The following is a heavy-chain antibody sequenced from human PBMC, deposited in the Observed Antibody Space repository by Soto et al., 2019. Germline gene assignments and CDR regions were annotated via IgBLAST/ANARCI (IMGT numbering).Heavy chain of an antibody. J-gene: IGHJ4*02. D-gene: IGHD2-8*01. Sequence: GGSLRLSCAASGFTFSSYAMHWVRQAPGKGLEWVAVISYDGSNKYYADSVKGRFTIFRDNSKNTLYLQMNSLRAEDTAVYYCARALRAMVYAVTPQPFDYWGQGTLVTVSS. CDR2: ISYDGSNK. CDR3: ARALRAMVYAVTPQPFDY. V-gene: IGHV3-30-3*01. CDR1: GFTFSSYA.